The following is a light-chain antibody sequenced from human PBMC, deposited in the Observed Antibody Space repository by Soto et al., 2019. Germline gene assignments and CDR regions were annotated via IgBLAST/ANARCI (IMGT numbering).Light chain of an antibody. CDR3: SSYISSSGV. CDR1: SSDVGGYNY. J-gene: IGLJ3*02. CDR2: EVS. V-gene: IGLV2-14*01. Sequence: QSALTQPASVSGSPGQSITISCTGTSSDVGGYNYVSWYQQHPGKAPKLMIYEVSNRPSGVSNRFSGSKSGNTASLTISGLQAEDEADYYCSSYISSSGVFGGGTKVTVL.